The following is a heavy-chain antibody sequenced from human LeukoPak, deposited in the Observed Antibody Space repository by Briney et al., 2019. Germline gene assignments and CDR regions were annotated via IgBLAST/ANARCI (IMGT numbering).Heavy chain of an antibody. Sequence: SQTLSLTCTVSGGSISSGGYYWSWIRQHPGKGLEWIGYIYYSGSTYYNPSLKSRVTISADTSKNQFSLKLSSVTAADTAVYYCARGVGSGWYWFDPWGQGTLVTVSS. J-gene: IGHJ5*02. V-gene: IGHV4-31*03. D-gene: IGHD6-19*01. CDR2: IYYSGST. CDR3: ARGVGSGWYWFDP. CDR1: GGSISSGGYY.